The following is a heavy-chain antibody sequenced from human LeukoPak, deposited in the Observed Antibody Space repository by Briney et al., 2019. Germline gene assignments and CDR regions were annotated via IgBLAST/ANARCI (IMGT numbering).Heavy chain of an antibody. V-gene: IGHV4-39*07. CDR2: IYYSGST. D-gene: IGHD6-13*01. Sequence: SETLSLTCTVSGGSISSGTYYWSWIRQPAGKGLEWIGSIYYSGSTYYNPSLKSRVTISVDTSKNQFSLKLSSVTAADTAVYYCARDHPIAAAGRVNWFDPWGQGTLVTVSS. CDR3: ARDHPIAAAGRVNWFDP. CDR1: GGSISSGTYY. J-gene: IGHJ5*02.